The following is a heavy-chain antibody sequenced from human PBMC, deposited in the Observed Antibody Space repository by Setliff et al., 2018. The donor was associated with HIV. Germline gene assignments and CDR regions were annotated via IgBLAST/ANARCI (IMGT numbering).Heavy chain of an antibody. V-gene: IGHV4-38-2*01. CDR3: ARHHISGWYSFDY. D-gene: IGHD6-19*01. J-gene: IGHJ4*02. CDR2: FYHSGNT. CDR1: GYSISGGYS. Sequence: SETLSLTCAVSGYSISGGYSWGWIRQPPGKGLEWIASFYHSGNTYYNPSFISRVTMSVDTSKNQFSLRLSSVTAADTAVYYCARHHISGWYSFDYWGQGTLVTVSS.